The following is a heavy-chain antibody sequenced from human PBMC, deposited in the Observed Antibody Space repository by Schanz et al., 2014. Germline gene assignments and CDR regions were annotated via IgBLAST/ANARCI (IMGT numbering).Heavy chain of an antibody. J-gene: IGHJ6*02. CDR1: GGTFVTFF. CDR3: ASALTTWGGMDV. D-gene: IGHD4-4*01. Sequence: QVHLVQSGAEVKEPGSSVKVSCTPSGGTFVTFFFTWVRQAPGQGPQWMGIIHSTGGTTSHAQKFQGRVTMTRDTSTSTVYMELSSLRSEDTAVYYCASALTTWGGMDVWGQGTTVTVSS. CDR2: IHSTGGTT. V-gene: IGHV1-46*01.